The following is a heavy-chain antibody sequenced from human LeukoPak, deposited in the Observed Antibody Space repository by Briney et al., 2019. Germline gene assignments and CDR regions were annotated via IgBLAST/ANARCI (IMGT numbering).Heavy chain of an antibody. D-gene: IGHD2-15*01. CDR1: GFTFSSYS. J-gene: IGHJ3*02. CDR2: ISTSTTTI. V-gene: IGHV3-48*01. Sequence: GGSLRLSCEASGFTFSSYSMNWVRQAPGKGLEWISYISTSTTTIYYANSVKGRFTISRDNAKKSLYLQMNSLRAEDTAVYYCAREQLVERADAFDTWGQGTMVTVSS. CDR3: AREQLVERADAFDT.